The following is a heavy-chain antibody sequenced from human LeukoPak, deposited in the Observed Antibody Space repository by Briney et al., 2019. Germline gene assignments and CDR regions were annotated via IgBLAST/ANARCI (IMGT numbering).Heavy chain of an antibody. CDR1: GFTFSSYW. D-gene: IGHD4-17*01. CDR3: ARVQSYGDYRY. Sequence: PGGSLRLSCAASGFTFSSYWMSWVRQAPRKGLEWVANIKQDGSEKYYVDSVKGRFTISRDNAKNSLYLQMNSLRAEDTAVYYCARVQSYGDYRYWGQGTLVTVSS. CDR2: IKQDGSEK. J-gene: IGHJ4*02. V-gene: IGHV3-7*01.